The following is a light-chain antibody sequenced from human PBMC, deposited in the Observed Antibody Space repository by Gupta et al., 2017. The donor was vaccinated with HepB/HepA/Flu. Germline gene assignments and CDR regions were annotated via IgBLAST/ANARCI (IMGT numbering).Light chain of an antibody. Sequence: QFALTPPASVVGSLGPSNTIYCTGTRSDIGAYDFFSWYRQYPGTAPNLIIYDVSYRPSGVSRLFYGTKSANTASLTIAGLQADDEADYYCGSDTTNNSLVVFSGGTKVTVL. V-gene: IGLV2-14*03. CDR3: GSDTTNNSLVV. CDR2: DVS. CDR1: RSDIGAYDF. J-gene: IGLJ2*01.